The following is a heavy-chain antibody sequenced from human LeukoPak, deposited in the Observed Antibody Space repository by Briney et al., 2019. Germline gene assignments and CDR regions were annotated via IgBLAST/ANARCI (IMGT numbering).Heavy chain of an antibody. J-gene: IGHJ4*02. V-gene: IGHV3-23*01. CDR2: ISGSGGGT. CDR1: GFMFISYS. D-gene: IGHD3-3*01. Sequence: PGGSLRLSCAASGFMFISYSMVWVRQAPGKGLEWVSTISGSGGGTYYADSVKGRFTVSRDNSKNTLYLQLHGVRADDTAVYYCAKAGYDFWSGYYRVIDNWGQGTLVTVSS. CDR3: AKAGYDFWSGYYRVIDN.